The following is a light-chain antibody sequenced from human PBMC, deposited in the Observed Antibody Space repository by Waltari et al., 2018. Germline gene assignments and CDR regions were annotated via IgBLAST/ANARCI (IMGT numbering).Light chain of an antibody. Sequence: EIVMTQSPATLSVSPGERATPPCRASQSVSSNLAWDQQKPGQAPRLLIYGASTRATGIPARFSGSGSGTEFTLTISSLQSEDFAVYYCQQYNNWWTFGQGTKVEIK. J-gene: IGKJ1*01. V-gene: IGKV3-15*01. CDR1: QSVSSN. CDR2: GAS. CDR3: QQYNNWWT.